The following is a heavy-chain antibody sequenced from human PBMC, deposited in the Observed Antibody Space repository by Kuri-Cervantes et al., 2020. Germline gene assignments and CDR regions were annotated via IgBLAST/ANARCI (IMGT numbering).Heavy chain of an antibody. Sequence: ASVKVSCKASGYTFTGYYMHWVRQAPGQGLEWMGWINPNSGGTNYAQKFQGWVTMTRDTSISAAYMELSRLRSDDTAVYYCARGPTIIAVAGEFDYWGQGTLVTVSS. CDR1: GYTFTGYY. J-gene: IGHJ4*02. CDR2: INPNSGGT. CDR3: ARGPTIIAVAGEFDY. D-gene: IGHD6-19*01. V-gene: IGHV1-2*04.